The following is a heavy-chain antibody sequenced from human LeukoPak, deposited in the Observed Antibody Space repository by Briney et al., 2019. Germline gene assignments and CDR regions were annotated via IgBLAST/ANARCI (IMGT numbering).Heavy chain of an antibody. Sequence: SVKVSCKASGGSLSSYGFSWVRQAPGQGLEWMGGIVPMFDSRSFAKKFQGRLTITTDESTSTVYMELSSLRSDDTAVYYCAREANYGGNLNWFDPWGQGTPVTVSS. CDR3: AREANYGGNLNWFDP. CDR1: GGSLSSYG. CDR2: IVPMFDSR. D-gene: IGHD4/OR15-4a*01. J-gene: IGHJ5*02. V-gene: IGHV1-69*05.